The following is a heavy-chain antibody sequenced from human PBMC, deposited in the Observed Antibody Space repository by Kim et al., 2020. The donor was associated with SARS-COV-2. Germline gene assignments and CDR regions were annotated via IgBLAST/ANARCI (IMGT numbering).Heavy chain of an antibody. Sequence: PSLMGRVTISVDTSNNQFSLKLTSVTAADTAVYYCASPLYTGYDLGDAFDIWGQGTLVTVSS. V-gene: IGHV4-39*01. J-gene: IGHJ3*02. CDR3: ASPLYTGYDLGDAFDI. D-gene: IGHD5-12*01.